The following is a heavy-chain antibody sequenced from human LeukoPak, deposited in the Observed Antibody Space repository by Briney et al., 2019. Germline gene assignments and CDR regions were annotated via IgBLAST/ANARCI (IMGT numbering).Heavy chain of an antibody. D-gene: IGHD3-22*01. Sequence: GGSLRLSCAASGFTFSSYGMHWVRQAPGKGLEWVAVIWYDGSNKYYADSVKGRFTISRDNSKTTLYLQMNSLRAEDTAVYYCARDVYSSGYSPLSWGQGTLVTVSS. V-gene: IGHV3-33*01. CDR1: GFTFSSYG. CDR2: IWYDGSNK. J-gene: IGHJ5*02. CDR3: ARDVYSSGYSPLS.